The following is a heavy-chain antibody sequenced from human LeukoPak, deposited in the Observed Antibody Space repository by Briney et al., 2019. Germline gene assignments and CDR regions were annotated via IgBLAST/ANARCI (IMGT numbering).Heavy chain of an antibody. D-gene: IGHD3-10*01. CDR1: GFTFTNYG. J-gene: IGHJ4*02. V-gene: IGHV3-33*03. Sequence: GGSLRLSCAASGFTFTNYGMHWVRQAPGTGLEWLAVIWNDGSNKYYANSVKGRFTISRDNSKNTVFLHMNSLSAEDTAVYYCVRDGSGSDFSLDYWGQGTLVTVSS. CDR2: IWNDGSNK. CDR3: VRDGSGSDFSLDY.